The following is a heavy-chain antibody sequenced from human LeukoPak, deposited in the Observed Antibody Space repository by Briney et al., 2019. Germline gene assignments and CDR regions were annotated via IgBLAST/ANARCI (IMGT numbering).Heavy chain of an antibody. V-gene: IGHV4-39*07. Sequence: SETLSLTCTVSGGSISSYYWGWIRQPPGKGLEWIGSIYYSGSTYYNPSLKSRVTISIDTSKNQFSLKLNSVTAADTAVYYCVRDSSRNTWFYSWGQGTLVTVSS. J-gene: IGHJ5*01. CDR1: GGSISSYY. CDR3: VRDSSRNTWFYS. CDR2: IYYSGST. D-gene: IGHD6-13*01.